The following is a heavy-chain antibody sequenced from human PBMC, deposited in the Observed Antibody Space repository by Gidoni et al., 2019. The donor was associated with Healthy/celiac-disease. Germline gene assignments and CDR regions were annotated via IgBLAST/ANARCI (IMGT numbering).Heavy chain of an antibody. Sequence: VQPGGSLRLSCAASGFTFSRYWMSWVRQAPGKGLEWVANINQDGGDTYYVDSVKGRFTVSRDNAKNSLYRQMNSLRAEDTALYYCVRLAEYFQNWGQGTLVTVSS. CDR3: VRLAEYFQN. V-gene: IGHV3-7*01. J-gene: IGHJ1*01. CDR1: GFTFSRYW. CDR2: INQDGGDT.